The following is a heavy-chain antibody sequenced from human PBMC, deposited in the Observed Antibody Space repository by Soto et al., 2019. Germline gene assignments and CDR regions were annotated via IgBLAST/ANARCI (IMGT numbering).Heavy chain of an antibody. J-gene: IGHJ4*02. CDR3: ARGSGLTYFDY. CDR2: INAGNGNT. D-gene: IGHD3-10*01. Sequence: QVQLVQSGAEVKKPGASVKVSCKASGYTFTSYAMHWVRQAPGQRLEWMGWINAGNGNTKYSQKFQGRVTITRDTSASTAYMELSSLRSEDTAVYNCARGSGLTYFDYWGQGTLVTVSS. CDR1: GYTFTSYA. V-gene: IGHV1-3*01.